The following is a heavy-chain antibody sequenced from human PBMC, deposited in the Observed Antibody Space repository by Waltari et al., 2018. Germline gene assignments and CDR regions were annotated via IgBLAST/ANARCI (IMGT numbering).Heavy chain of an antibody. D-gene: IGHD3-16*01. Sequence: QVQLVQSGAEVKKPGASVKVSCKASGYTFTSYEINWVRQATGQGLEWMGWMNPNNGNTGSTQKFQGRVNITRDRSTSTVYMELSSLRSDDTAVYYCTSADDDDLWGQGTLVTVSS. CDR1: GYTFTSYE. CDR3: TSADDDDL. J-gene: IGHJ5*02. V-gene: IGHV1-8*01. CDR2: MNPNNGNT.